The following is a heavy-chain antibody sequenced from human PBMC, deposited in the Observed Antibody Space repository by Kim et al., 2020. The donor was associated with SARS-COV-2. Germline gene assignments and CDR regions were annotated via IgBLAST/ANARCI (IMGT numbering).Heavy chain of an antibody. J-gene: IGHJ4*02. CDR3: AGASGTYGYYFDY. D-gene: IGHD3-10*01. CDR1: GGSFSGYY. Sequence: SETLSLTCAVYGGSFSGYYWSWIRQPPGKGLEWIGEINHSGSTNYNPSLKSRVTISVDTSKNQFSLKLSSVTAADTAVYYCAGASGTYGYYFDYWGQGTLVTVSS. V-gene: IGHV4-34*01. CDR2: INHSGST.